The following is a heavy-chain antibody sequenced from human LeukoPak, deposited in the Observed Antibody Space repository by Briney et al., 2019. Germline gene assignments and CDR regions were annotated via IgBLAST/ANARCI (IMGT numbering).Heavy chain of an antibody. CDR3: ASAYGGLLDY. CDR1: GFTFSSYE. J-gene: IGHJ4*02. Sequence: GGSLRLSCAASGFTFSSYEMNWVRQAPGKGLEWVSYISGSDNTIYYADSVKGRFTISRGNTKNSLYLQMNSLRAEDTAVYYCASAYGGLLDYWGQGTLVTVSS. D-gene: IGHD3-16*01. V-gene: IGHV3-48*03. CDR2: ISGSDNTI.